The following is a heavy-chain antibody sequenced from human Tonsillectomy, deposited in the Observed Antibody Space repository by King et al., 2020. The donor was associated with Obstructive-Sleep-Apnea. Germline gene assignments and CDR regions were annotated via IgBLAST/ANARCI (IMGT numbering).Heavy chain of an antibody. Sequence: LVQSGAEVKKPGEFLKISCKASGYNFAINWIGWVRQMPGKGLQWMGIIFPADSDTRYSPSFQGRVTLSADKSISTAYLQWSSLKASDTAMYYCASQGDLLELRDDALDIWGQGTMVTVSS. D-gene: IGHD1-7*01. CDR3: ASQGDLLELRDDALDI. CDR1: GYNFAINW. J-gene: IGHJ3*02. CDR2: IFPADSDT. V-gene: IGHV5-51*01.